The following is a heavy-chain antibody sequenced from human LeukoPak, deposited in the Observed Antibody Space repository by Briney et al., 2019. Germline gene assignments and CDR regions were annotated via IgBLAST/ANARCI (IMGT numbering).Heavy chain of an antibody. Sequence: GSLRLSCAASGFSLRSSEMNWVRQAPGKGPEWVAHINSADNVEYYTDSVRGRFTMSRDNAKDLLYLQMNSLRDEDTAVYYCARFDYADYLAFDYWGQGTLVTVSS. V-gene: IGHV3-48*03. CDR2: INSADNVE. CDR1: GFSLRSSE. D-gene: IGHD4-17*01. J-gene: IGHJ4*02. CDR3: ARFDYADYLAFDY.